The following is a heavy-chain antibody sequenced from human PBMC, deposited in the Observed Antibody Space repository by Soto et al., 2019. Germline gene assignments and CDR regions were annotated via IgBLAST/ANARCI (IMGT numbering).Heavy chain of an antibody. CDR2: MNPNSGNT. Sequence: QVQLVQSGAEVKKPGASVKVSCKASGYTFTSYDINWVRQATGQGLEWMGWMNPNSGNTGYAQKFQGRVTMTRNTSISTAYMELSSLRSEDTAVYYCASNLQLRYFDTCGMDVWGQGTTVTVSS. J-gene: IGHJ6*02. D-gene: IGHD3-9*01. CDR3: ASNLQLRYFDTCGMDV. V-gene: IGHV1-8*01. CDR1: GYTFTSYD.